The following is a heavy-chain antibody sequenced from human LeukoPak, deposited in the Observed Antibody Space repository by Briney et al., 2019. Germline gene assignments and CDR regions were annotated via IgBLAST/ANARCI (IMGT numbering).Heavy chain of an antibody. D-gene: IGHD2-2*01. J-gene: IGHJ6*03. Sequence: ASVKVSCKASGYTFTRYGISWVRQAPGQGLEWMGWISAYNGNTRYAQKLQGRVTMTTDSSTSTAYMELRSLRSDDTAVYYCARGPIIDIVVIPAAADSYHMDVWGKGTTVTVSS. CDR2: ISAYNGNT. CDR1: GYTFTRYG. CDR3: ARGPIIDIVVIPAAADSYHMDV. V-gene: IGHV1-18*01.